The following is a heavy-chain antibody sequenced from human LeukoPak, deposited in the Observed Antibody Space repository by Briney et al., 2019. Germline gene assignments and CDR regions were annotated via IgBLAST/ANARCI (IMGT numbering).Heavy chain of an antibody. V-gene: IGHV3-11*01. J-gene: IGHJ4*02. D-gene: IGHD6-13*01. CDR1: GFTFSDYY. CDR2: ISSSGSTI. Sequence: GGSRRLSCAASGFTFSDYYMSWIRQAPGKGLEWVSYISSSGSTIYYADSVKGRFTISRDNAKNSLYLQMNSLRAEDTAVYYCATPPGIAAAAPLGGQGTLVTVSS. CDR3: ATPPGIAAAAPL.